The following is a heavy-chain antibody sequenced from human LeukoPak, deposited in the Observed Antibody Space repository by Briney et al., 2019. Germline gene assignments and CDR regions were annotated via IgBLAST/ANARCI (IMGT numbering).Heavy chain of an antibody. CDR3: ARGLTTVTTWGAFDI. D-gene: IGHD4-17*01. CDR1: GDSISSYY. J-gene: IGHJ3*02. Sequence: PSQTLSLTCTVSGDSISSYYWRWLRQPPGKGLEWIGYIYYSGSTNYNPSLKSRVTISVDTSKNQFSLKLSSVTAADTAVYYCARGLTTVTTWGAFDIWGQGTMVTVSS. V-gene: IGHV4-59*01. CDR2: IYYSGST.